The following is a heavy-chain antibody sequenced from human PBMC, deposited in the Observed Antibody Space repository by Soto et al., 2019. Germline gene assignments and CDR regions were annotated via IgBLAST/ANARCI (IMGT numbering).Heavy chain of an antibody. CDR3: ASVRQLVGYCYYYLDV. J-gene: IGHJ6*03. CDR2: ISAYNGNT. D-gene: IGHD6-6*01. V-gene: IGHV1-18*01. Sequence: QVQLLQSGAEVKKPGASVKVSCKASGYTFTNYGITWVRQAPGQVLQWMGWISAYNGNTHYTQRLQGRVTTTTDTSKSTAYMELRGLRSDDTAVYYCASVRQLVGYCYYYLDVWGKGTTVTVSS. CDR1: GYTFTNYG.